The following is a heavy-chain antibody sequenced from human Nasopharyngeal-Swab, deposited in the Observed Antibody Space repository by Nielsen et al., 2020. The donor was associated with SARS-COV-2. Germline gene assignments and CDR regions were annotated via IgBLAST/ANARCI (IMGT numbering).Heavy chain of an antibody. V-gene: IGHV4-31*03. CDR2: IYYSGST. Sequence: SETLSLTCTVSGGSISRGGYYWSWIRQHPGKGLEWIGYIYYSGSTYYNPSLKSRVTISVDTSKNQFSLKLSSVTAADTAVYYCARDLLGRGYSYGYEDYYYYGMDVWGQGTTVTVSS. J-gene: IGHJ6*02. CDR1: GGSISRGGYY. CDR3: ARDLLGRGYSYGYEDYYYYGMDV. D-gene: IGHD5-18*01.